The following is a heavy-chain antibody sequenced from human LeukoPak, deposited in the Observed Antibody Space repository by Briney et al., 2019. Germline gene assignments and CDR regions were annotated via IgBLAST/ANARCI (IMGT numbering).Heavy chain of an antibody. CDR3: AKGSGSSCYSPCDY. D-gene: IGHD2-15*01. CDR2: ICANDGNT. V-gene: IGHV3-23*01. Sequence: GGSLRLSCAASGFTFSNYAMSWVRQAPGKGLEWISVICANDGNTYYADAVKGRFTISRDNSKDTLYLQMDSLRAEDTAVYYCAKGSGSSCYSPCDYWGQGILVTVSS. J-gene: IGHJ4*02. CDR1: GFTFSNYA.